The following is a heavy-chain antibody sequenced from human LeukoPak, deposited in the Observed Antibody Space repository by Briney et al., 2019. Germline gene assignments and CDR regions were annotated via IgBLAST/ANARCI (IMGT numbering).Heavy chain of an antibody. CDR1: GYTFTSYG. Sequence: ASVKVSCKASGYTFTSYGISWVRQAPGQGLEWMGWISAYNGNTNYAQKLQGRVTMTTDTYTRTAYMELRSLRSDDTAVYYCARVFYFGSRLTPTGYYYYMDVWGKGTTVTVSS. CDR3: ARVFYFGSRLTPTGYYYYMDV. J-gene: IGHJ6*03. CDR2: ISAYNGNT. D-gene: IGHD3-10*01. V-gene: IGHV1-18*01.